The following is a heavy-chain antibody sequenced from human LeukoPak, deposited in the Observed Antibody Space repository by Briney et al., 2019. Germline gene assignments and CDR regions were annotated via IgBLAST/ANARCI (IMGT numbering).Heavy chain of an antibody. Sequence: GGSLRLSCAASGFIFSSYSMSWVRQAPGKGLEWVSAISGSGGSTYYADSVKGRFTISRDNSKNTLYLQMNSLRAEDTAVYYCAKDPPLLWFGELLPEYYGMDVWGQGTTVTVSS. V-gene: IGHV3-23*01. CDR3: AKDPPLLWFGELLPEYYGMDV. CDR2: ISGSGGST. CDR1: GFIFSSYS. J-gene: IGHJ6*02. D-gene: IGHD3-10*01.